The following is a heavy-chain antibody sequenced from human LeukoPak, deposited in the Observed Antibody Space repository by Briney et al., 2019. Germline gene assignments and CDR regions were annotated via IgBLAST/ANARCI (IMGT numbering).Heavy chain of an antibody. CDR2: INHSGST. V-gene: IGHV4-34*01. D-gene: IGHD3-3*01. CDR1: GGSFSGYY. Sequence: SETLSLTCAVYGGSFSGYYWSWIRQPPGKGLERIGEINHSGSTNYNPSLKSRVTISVDTSKNQFSLKLSSVTAADTAVYYCARDRRSPDFWSGYYYYYGMDVWGQGTTVTVSS. J-gene: IGHJ6*02. CDR3: ARDRRSPDFWSGYYYYYGMDV.